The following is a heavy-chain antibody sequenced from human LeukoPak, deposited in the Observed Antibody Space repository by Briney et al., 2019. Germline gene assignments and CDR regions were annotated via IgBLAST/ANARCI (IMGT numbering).Heavy chain of an antibody. J-gene: IGHJ3*02. Sequence: PGGSLRLSCAASGFPFDDFAMHWVRQAPGKGLEWVSGISWSTGTTGYATSVKGRFTVSRDNVKNSLFLQMNSLRAEDTAAYYCARLHSAIYYGDAFDIWGQGTMVTVSS. CDR3: ARLHSAIYYGDAFDI. V-gene: IGHV3-9*01. D-gene: IGHD1-26*01. CDR1: GFPFDDFA. CDR2: ISWSTGTT.